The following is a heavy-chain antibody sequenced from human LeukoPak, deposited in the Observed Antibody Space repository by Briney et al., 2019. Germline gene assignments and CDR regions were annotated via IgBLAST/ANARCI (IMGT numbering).Heavy chain of an antibody. CDR2: ISGSGGST. CDR3: AGDSYDPGVDY. Sequence: GGSLRLSCAASGFTFSSYAMSWVRQAPGKGLEWVSAISGSGGSTYYADSVKGRCTISRDNSKNTLYLQMNSLRAEDMAVDYCAGDSYDPGVDYWGQGTLVTVSS. J-gene: IGHJ4*02. CDR1: GFTFSSYA. V-gene: IGHV3-23*01. D-gene: IGHD2-21*01.